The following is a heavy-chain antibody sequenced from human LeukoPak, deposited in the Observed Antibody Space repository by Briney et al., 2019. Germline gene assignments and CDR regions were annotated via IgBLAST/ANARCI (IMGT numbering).Heavy chain of an antibody. CDR1: GFTVSSNY. J-gene: IGHJ6*02. V-gene: IGHV3-53*01. CDR2: IYSGGST. Sequence: GGSLRLSCAASGFTVSSNYMSWVRQAPGKGLEWVSVIYSGGSTYYADSVKGRFTISRDNSKNTLYLQMNSLRAEDTAVHYCARDQYDFWSGFSGYYGMDVWGQGTTVTVSS. CDR3: ARDQYDFWSGFSGYYGMDV. D-gene: IGHD3-3*01.